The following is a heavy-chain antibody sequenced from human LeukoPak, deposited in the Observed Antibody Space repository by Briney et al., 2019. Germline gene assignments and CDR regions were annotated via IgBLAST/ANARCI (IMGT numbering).Heavy chain of an antibody. J-gene: IGHJ6*03. CDR2: IRCDGSNK. V-gene: IGHV3-30*02. Sequence: GGSLRLSCAASGFTFSSYGMHWVRQAPGKGLEWVAFIRCDGSNKYYADSVKGRFTISRDNSKNTLYLQMNSLRAEDTAVYYCAKALHWDYYYMDVWGKGTTVTVSS. CDR1: GFTFSSYG. CDR3: AKALHWDYYYMDV. D-gene: IGHD3-16*01.